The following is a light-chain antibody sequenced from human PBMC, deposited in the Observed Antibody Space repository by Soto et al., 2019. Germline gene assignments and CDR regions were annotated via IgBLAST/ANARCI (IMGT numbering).Light chain of an antibody. V-gene: IGKV3-20*01. CDR3: QQYGRT. CDR2: GAS. Sequence: DIVFTQSPDTLSLSPGERATLSCRASQSVSKSLVWYQHKPGQAPRLLIYGASSRATGIPDRFSGSGSGTDFTLTISRLEPEDFAVYYCQQYGRTFGQGTKVDIK. CDR1: QSVSKS. J-gene: IGKJ1*01.